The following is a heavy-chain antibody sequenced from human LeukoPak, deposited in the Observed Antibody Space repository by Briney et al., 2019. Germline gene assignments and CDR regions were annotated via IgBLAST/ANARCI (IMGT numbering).Heavy chain of an antibody. CDR2: INPSGGST. Sequence: GASVKVSCKASGYTFTSYYMHWVRQAPGQGLEWMGIINPSGGSTSYAQKFQGRVTMTRDTSTSTVYMELSSLRSEDTAVYYCARASPRDIAAAGPNGDGHLGYWGQGTLVTVSS. CDR1: GYTFTSYY. V-gene: IGHV1-46*01. D-gene: IGHD6-13*01. J-gene: IGHJ4*02. CDR3: ARASPRDIAAAGPNGDGHLGY.